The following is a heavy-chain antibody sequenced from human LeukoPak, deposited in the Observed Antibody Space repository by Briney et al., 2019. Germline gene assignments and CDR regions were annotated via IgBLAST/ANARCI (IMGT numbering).Heavy chain of an antibody. D-gene: IGHD3-10*01. CDR3: AVNYYGSGSHDAFDI. J-gene: IGHJ3*02. CDR2: INHSGST. CDR1: GGSFSGYY. Sequence: SETLSLTCAVYGGSFSGYYWSWIRQPPGKGLEWIGEINHSGSTNYNPSLKSRVTISVDTSKNQFSLKLSSVTAADTAVCYCAVNYYGSGSHDAFDIWGQGTMVTVSS. V-gene: IGHV4-34*01.